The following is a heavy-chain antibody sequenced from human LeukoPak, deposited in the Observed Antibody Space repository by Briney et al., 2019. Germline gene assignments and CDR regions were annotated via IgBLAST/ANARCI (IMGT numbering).Heavy chain of an antibody. V-gene: IGHV3-21*04. CDR2: ITSSSNYI. CDR3: AKGRGYCSGGSCYYYYYMDV. D-gene: IGHD2-15*01. Sequence: GGSLRLSCAASGFTFSSYNMNWVRQAPGKGLEWVSSITSSSNYIYYADSVKGRFTISRDNSKNTLYLQMNSLRAEDTAVYYCAKGRGYCSGGSCYYYYYMDVWGKGTTVTVSS. CDR1: GFTFSSYN. J-gene: IGHJ6*03.